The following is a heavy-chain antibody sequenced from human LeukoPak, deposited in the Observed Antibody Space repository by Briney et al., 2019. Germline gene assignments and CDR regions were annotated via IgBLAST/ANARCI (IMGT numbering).Heavy chain of an antibody. CDR2: IYYSGST. CDR1: GGSISSYY. Sequence: SETLSLTCTVSGGSISSYYWSWIRQPPGKGLEWIGYIYYSGSTNYNPSLKSRVTISVDTSKNQFSLKLSSVTAADTAVYYCAREMDSSPDAFDIWGQGTMVTVSS. V-gene: IGHV4-59*01. D-gene: IGHD3-22*01. J-gene: IGHJ3*02. CDR3: AREMDSSPDAFDI.